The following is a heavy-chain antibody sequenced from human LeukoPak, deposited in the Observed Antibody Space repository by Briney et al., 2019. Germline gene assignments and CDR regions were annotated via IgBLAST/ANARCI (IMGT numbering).Heavy chain of an antibody. CDR2: INHSGST. J-gene: IGHJ5*02. CDR3: ARSVLRYFDWLPHGWFDP. D-gene: IGHD3-9*01. CDR1: GGSFSGYY. V-gene: IGHV4-34*01. Sequence: SETLSLTCAVYGGSFSGYYWSWIRQPPGKGLEWIGEINHSGSTNYNPSLKSRVTISVDTSKNQFFLKLSSVTAADTAVYYCARSVLRYFDWLPHGWFDPWGQGTLVTVSS.